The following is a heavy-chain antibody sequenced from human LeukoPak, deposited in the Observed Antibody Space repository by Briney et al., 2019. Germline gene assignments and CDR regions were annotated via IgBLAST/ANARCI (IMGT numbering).Heavy chain of an antibody. D-gene: IGHD1-26*01. CDR3: ARERGSYPWYFDY. Sequence: SETLSLTCAVYGGSFSGYYWSWIRQPPGKGLEWIGEINHSGSTNYNPSLKSRVTISVDTSKNQFSLKLSSVTAADTAVYYCARERGSYPWYFDYWGQGTLVTVSS. J-gene: IGHJ4*02. CDR2: INHSGST. CDR1: GGSFSGYY. V-gene: IGHV4-34*01.